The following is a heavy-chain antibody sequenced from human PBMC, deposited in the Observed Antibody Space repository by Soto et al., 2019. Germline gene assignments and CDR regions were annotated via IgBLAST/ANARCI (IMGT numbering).Heavy chain of an antibody. CDR3: VRDGHCVTTRCYGNWFDP. V-gene: IGHV3-74*02. D-gene: IGHD2-2*01. Sequence: EVQLVESGGGLVQPGGSLRLSCAASGFTFSTYWMHWIRQVPGNGLEWVSRINKDASHTYYADSVKGRFTISRDNAKNILHLEMNSLKAEATAVYSCVRDGHCVTTRCYGNWFDPGGQATLVTVSS. CDR2: INKDASHT. J-gene: IGHJ5*02. CDR1: GFTFSTYW.